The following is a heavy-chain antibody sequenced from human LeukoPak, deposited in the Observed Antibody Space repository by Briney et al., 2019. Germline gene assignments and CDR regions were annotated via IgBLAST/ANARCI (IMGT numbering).Heavy chain of an antibody. CDR1: GFIFSSYT. D-gene: IGHD4-17*01. J-gene: IGHJ3*02. CDR3: ARALGLLQPREAFDI. V-gene: IGHV3-64*01. Sequence: GGSLRLSCATSGFIFSSYTMHWVRQAPGKGLEYVSAITTNGGHTYYASSVEGRFTISRDNSKNTLYLQMDSLTVEDMAVYYCARALGLLQPREAFDIRGRGTMVTVSS. CDR2: ITTNGGHT.